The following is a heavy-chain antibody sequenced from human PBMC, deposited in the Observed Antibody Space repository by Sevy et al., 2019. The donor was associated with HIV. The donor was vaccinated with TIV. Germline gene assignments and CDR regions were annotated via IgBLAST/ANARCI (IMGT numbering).Heavy chain of an antibody. Sequence: GGSLRLSCAASGFTFSDYYMSWIRQAPGKGLEWVSYISSSGSTIYYADSVKGRFTISRDNAKNSLYLQMNSLRAEDTAVYYCASYSGSYHDAFDIWGQGTMVTVSS. V-gene: IGHV3-11*01. D-gene: IGHD1-26*01. CDR3: ASYSGSYHDAFDI. CDR1: GFTFSDYY. J-gene: IGHJ3*02. CDR2: ISSSGSTI.